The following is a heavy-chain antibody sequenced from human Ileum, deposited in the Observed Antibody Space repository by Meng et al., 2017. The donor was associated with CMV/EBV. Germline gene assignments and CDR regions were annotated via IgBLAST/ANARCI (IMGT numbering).Heavy chain of an antibody. D-gene: IGHD2-2*01. CDR1: GYTFSSYA. CDR3: ARPSCSSTSCLGY. Sequence: ASVKVSCKTSGYTFSSYAISWVRQAPGQGLEWMGWISGYNGKGKYAQKFQDRFTMTTDTPTTTVYMELRSLRSDDTAVYFCARPSCSSTSCLGYWGQGTLVTVSS. CDR2: ISGYNGKG. J-gene: IGHJ4*02. V-gene: IGHV1-18*01.